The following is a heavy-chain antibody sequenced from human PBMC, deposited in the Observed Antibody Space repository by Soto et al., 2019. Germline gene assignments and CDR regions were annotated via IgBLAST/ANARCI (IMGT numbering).Heavy chain of an antibody. V-gene: IGHV4-34*01. CDR1: GGSFSGYY. CDR3: ATYYYDSSGYYYFDY. Sequence: SETLSLTCAVYGGSFSGYYWSWIRQPPGKGLEWIGEIDHSGSTNYNPSLKSRVTISVDTSKNQFSLKLSSVTAADTAVYYCATYYYDSSGYYYFDYWGQGTLVTVSS. J-gene: IGHJ4*02. CDR2: IDHSGST. D-gene: IGHD3-22*01.